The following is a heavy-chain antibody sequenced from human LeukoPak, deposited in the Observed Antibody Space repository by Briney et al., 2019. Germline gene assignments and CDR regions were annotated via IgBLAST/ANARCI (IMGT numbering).Heavy chain of an antibody. CDR2: IYTSGST. D-gene: IGHD6-13*01. CDR1: GGSISSYY. V-gene: IGHV4-4*07. J-gene: IGHJ4*02. CDR3: ARDANTGYSSSWSLDY. Sequence: SETLSLTCTVSGGSISSYYWSWIRQPAGKGLEWIGRIYTSGSTNYNPSLKSRVTMSVDTSKNQFSLKLSSVTAADTAVYYCARDANTGYSSSWSLDYWGQGTLVTVSS.